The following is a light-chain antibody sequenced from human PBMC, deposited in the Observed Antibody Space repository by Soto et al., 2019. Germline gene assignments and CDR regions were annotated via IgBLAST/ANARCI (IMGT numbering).Light chain of an antibody. V-gene: IGKV4-1*01. Sequence: DIVMTQSPDSLAVSLGERATIKCKSSQSVLNTSNNKKYLAWHQQKPGQPPKLLISWASTREYGVPDRFSGSGSGTDFTLTINSLQAEDVAVYYCQQYLSLPYTFGQGTKLEIK. CDR1: QSVLNTSNNKKY. CDR2: WAS. CDR3: QQYLSLPYT. J-gene: IGKJ2*01.